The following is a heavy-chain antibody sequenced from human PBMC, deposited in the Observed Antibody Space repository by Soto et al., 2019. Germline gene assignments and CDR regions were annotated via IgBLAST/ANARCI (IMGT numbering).Heavy chain of an antibody. J-gene: IGHJ6*02. CDR1: GYSFTSYW. Sequence: GESLKISCKGSGYSFTSYWIGWVRQMPGKGLEWMGIIYPGDSDTRYSPSFQGQVTISADKSISTAYLQWSSLKASDTAMYYCARQLQYGSGGYYKIYYYYYGMDVWGQGTTVTVSS. CDR2: IYPGDSDT. D-gene: IGHD3-10*01. V-gene: IGHV5-51*01. CDR3: ARQLQYGSGGYYKIYYYYYGMDV.